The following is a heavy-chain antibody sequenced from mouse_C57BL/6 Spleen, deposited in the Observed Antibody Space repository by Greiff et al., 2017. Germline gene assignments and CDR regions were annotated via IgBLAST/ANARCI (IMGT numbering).Heavy chain of an antibody. J-gene: IGHJ3*01. V-gene: IGHV5-9*01. CDR2: ISGGGGNT. CDR1: GFTFSSYT. CDR3: ARDSSGYHFAY. D-gene: IGHD3-2*02. Sequence: EVMLVESGGGLVKPGGSLKLSCAASGFTFSSYTMSWVRQTPEKRLEWVATISGGGGNTYYPDSVKGRFTISRDNAKNTLYLQMSSLRSEDTALYYCARDSSGYHFAYWGQGTLVTVSA.